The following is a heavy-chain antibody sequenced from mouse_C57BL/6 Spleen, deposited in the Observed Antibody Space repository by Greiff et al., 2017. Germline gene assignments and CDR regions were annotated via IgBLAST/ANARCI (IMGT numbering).Heavy chain of an antibody. CDR3: ARKDYSNFFDV. D-gene: IGHD2-5*01. V-gene: IGHV5-17*01. CDR2: ISSGSSTI. J-gene: IGHJ1*03. CDR1: GFTFSDYG. Sequence: EVKVVESGGGLVKPGGSLKLSCAASGFTFSDYGMHWVRQAPEKGLEWVAYISSGSSTIYYADTVKGRFTISRDNAKNTLFLQMTSLRSEDTAMYYCARKDYSNFFDVWGTGTTVTVAS.